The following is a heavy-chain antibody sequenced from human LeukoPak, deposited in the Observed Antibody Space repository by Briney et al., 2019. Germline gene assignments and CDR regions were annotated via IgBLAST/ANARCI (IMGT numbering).Heavy chain of an antibody. Sequence: TSETLSLTCAVYGGSFSGYYWSWIRQPPGKGLEWIGYIYYSGSTKYNPSLKSRVTISVDTSKNQFSLKMSSVTAADTAVYYCARNHGSGRGEWFDPWGQGTLVTVSS. CDR2: IYYSGST. V-gene: IGHV4-59*01. D-gene: IGHD3-10*01. CDR3: ARNHGSGRGEWFDP. J-gene: IGHJ5*02. CDR1: GGSFSGYY.